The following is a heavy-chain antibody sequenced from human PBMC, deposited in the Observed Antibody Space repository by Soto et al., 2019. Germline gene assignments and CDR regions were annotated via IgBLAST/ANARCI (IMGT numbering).Heavy chain of an antibody. CDR1: GYSISSGYY. J-gene: IGHJ5*02. CDR2: IYHSGST. CDR3: ASAAAGNPYGFDWFDP. D-gene: IGHD6-13*01. Sequence: SETLSLTCAVSGYSISSGYYWGWIRQPPGKGLEWIGSIYHSGSTYYNPSLKSRVTISVDTSKNQFSLKLSSVTAADTAVYYCASAAAGNPYGFDWFDPWGQGTLVTVSS. V-gene: IGHV4-38-2*01.